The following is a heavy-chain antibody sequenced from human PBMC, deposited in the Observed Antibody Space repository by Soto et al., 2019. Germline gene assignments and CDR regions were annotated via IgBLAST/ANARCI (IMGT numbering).Heavy chain of an antibody. Sequence: QLQLQESGPGLVKPSETLSLTCTVSGGSISSSSYYWGWIRQPPGKGLEWIGSIYYSGSTYYNPCHKSRVTIAVDTSQNQFSQKLSSVTSADTAVYYCAGRADSSGYRPWGQGTLVTVSP. V-gene: IGHV4-39*01. CDR1: GGSISSSSYY. CDR3: AGRADSSGYRP. CDR2: IYYSGST. J-gene: IGHJ5*02. D-gene: IGHD3-22*01.